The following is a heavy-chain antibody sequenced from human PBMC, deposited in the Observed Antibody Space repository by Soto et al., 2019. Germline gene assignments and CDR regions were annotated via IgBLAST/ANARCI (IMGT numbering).Heavy chain of an antibody. CDR1: GGTFSSYT. Sequence: ASVKVSCKASGGTFSSYTISWVRQAPGQGLEWMGRIIPILGIANYAQKFQGRVTITADKSTSTAYMELSSLRSEDTAVYYCARMFPDHDSFDFWGQGTMVTVSS. D-gene: IGHD3-10*02. V-gene: IGHV1-69*02. CDR2: IIPILGIA. CDR3: ARMFPDHDSFDF. J-gene: IGHJ3*01.